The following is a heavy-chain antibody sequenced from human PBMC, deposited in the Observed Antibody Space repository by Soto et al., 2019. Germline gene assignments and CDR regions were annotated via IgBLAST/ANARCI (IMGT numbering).Heavy chain of an antibody. D-gene: IGHD5-18*01. V-gene: IGHV1-46*01. CDR2: INPNGGST. J-gene: IGHJ4*02. CDR3: ATSVNSAMAFDY. Sequence: QVQLVPSGAEGKKPGASVKVSCKASGYTFTHYYIHWVRQAPGQGLAWMGIINPNGGSTTYAQKFRAGINMTRDTSTSTVYMELSSMRSEDSAVYYCATSVNSAMAFDYWGQGTLVTVSS. CDR1: GYTFTHYY.